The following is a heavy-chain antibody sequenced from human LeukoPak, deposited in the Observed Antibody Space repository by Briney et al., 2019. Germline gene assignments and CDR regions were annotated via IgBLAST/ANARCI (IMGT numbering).Heavy chain of an antibody. J-gene: IGHJ5*02. V-gene: IGHV4-59*08. D-gene: IGHD3-22*01. Sequence: SETLSLTCTVSGDSISSYDWSWIRQPPGKGLECIGCISHSGSTNYYPSLKSRVTISLDTSKNQFSLKLTSVTAADTAVYYCARQVPDYNDGSGSPIWFDPWGQGSMVTVSS. CDR1: GDSISSYD. CDR3: ARQVPDYNDGSGSPIWFDP. CDR2: ISHSGST.